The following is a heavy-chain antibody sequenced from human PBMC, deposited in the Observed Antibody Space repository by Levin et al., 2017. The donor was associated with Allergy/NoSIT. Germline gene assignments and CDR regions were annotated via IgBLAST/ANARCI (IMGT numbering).Heavy chain of an antibody. CDR2: IGDSGTTI. V-gene: IGHV3-11*01. D-gene: IGHD4-17*01. Sequence: GGSLRLSCAASGFTFSDYYMSWIRQAPGKGLEWVSYIGDSGTTIYYADSVKGRFTISRDNTKNSLYLQMNSLRAEDTAVYFCARAQPKFLFADYEGCYFDFWGQGTLVTVSS. CDR3: ARAQPKFLFADYEGCYFDF. J-gene: IGHJ4*02. CDR1: GFTFSDYY.